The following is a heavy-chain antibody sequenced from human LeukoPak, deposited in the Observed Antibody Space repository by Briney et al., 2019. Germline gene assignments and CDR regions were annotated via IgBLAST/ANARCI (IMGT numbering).Heavy chain of an antibody. Sequence: ASVKVSCKASGGTFISYAISWVRQAPGQGLEWMGGIIPIFGTANYAQKFQGRVTITADESTSTAYMELSSLRSEDTAVYYCAREKGVWGSYLLDYWGQGTLVTVSS. CDR1: GGTFISYA. D-gene: IGHD3-16*02. V-gene: IGHV1-69*13. CDR3: AREKGVWGSYLLDY. J-gene: IGHJ4*02. CDR2: IIPIFGTA.